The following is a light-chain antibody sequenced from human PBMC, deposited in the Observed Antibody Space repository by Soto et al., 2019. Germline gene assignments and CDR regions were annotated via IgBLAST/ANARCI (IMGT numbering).Light chain of an antibody. Sequence: QSALTQPASVSGSPGQSITLSCTGTRSDIGAYNFVSWYQQHPGKAPKLMLYDVNIRPSGVSNRFSGSKSGNTASLTISGLQAEDEGDYYCTSWTTSTTMIFGGGTKLTVL. CDR1: RSDIGAYNF. CDR3: TSWTTSTTMI. J-gene: IGLJ2*01. CDR2: DVN. V-gene: IGLV2-14*03.